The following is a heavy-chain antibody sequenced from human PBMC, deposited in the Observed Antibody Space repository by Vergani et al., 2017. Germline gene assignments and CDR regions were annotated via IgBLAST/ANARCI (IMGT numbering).Heavy chain of an antibody. V-gene: IGHV3-30-3*01. CDR1: GFTFSSYA. CDR3: ASPKTNYYESSGYSFYFDY. J-gene: IGHJ4*02. D-gene: IGHD3-22*01. Sequence: QVQLVESGGGVVQPGRSLRLSCAASGFTFSSYAMHWVRQAPGKGLEWVAVISYDGSTKYYADSVKGRFTISRDNSKNTRYLQMNSLRAEDTAVYYCASPKTNYYESSGYSFYFDYWGQGTLVTVSS. CDR2: ISYDGSTK.